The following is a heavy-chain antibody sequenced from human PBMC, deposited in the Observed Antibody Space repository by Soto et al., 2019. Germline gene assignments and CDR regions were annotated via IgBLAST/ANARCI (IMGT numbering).Heavy chain of an antibody. V-gene: IGHV3-33*01. Sequence: PGGSLRLSCAASGFTFSSYGMHWVRQAPGKGLEWVAVIWYDGSNKYYADSVKGRFTISRDNSKNTLYLQMNSLRAEDTAVYYCARPMAARQGYYSYGMDVWGQGTTVTVSS. D-gene: IGHD6-6*01. CDR2: IWYDGSNK. CDR1: GFTFSSYG. J-gene: IGHJ6*02. CDR3: ARPMAARQGYYSYGMDV.